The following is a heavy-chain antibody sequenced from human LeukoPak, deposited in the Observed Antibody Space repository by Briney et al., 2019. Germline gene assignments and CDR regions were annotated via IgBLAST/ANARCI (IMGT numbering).Heavy chain of an antibody. CDR2: INPSGGST. J-gene: IGHJ4*02. D-gene: IGHD2-15*01. CDR1: GHTFTGYY. V-gene: IGHV1-46*01. CDR3: ARDRGVVVAATVFDY. Sequence: GASVKVSCKASGHTFTGYYMHWVRQAPGQGLEWMGIINPSGGSTSYAQKFQGRVTMTRDMSTSTVYMELSSLRSEDTAVYYCARDRGVVVAATVFDYWGQGTLVTVSS.